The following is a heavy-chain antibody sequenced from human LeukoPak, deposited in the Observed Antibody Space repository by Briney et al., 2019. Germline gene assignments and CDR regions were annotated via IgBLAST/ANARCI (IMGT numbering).Heavy chain of an antibody. V-gene: IGHV4-39*01. CDR1: GGSISSSSYY. CDR3: ARGARAGYNLEPFDY. D-gene: IGHD5-24*01. CDR2: VYYSGNA. J-gene: IGHJ4*02. Sequence: PSETLSLTCTVSGGSISSSSYYWGWIRQPPGKGLEWIGSVYYSGNAYYSPSLKSRVTISVDTSKNQFSLNLSSVTAADTAVYYCARGARAGYNLEPFDYWGQGTLVTVSS.